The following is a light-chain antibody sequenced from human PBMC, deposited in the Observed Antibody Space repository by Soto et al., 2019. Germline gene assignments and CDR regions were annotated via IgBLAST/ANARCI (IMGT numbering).Light chain of an antibody. CDR3: QQYDSYWT. CDR2: KAS. V-gene: IGKV1-5*03. J-gene: IGKJ1*01. Sequence: DIQMTQSPSTLSASVGDRVTITCRASQNINSWLAWYQQKPGKAPKLLIYKASSLESEVPSRFSGSGSGTEFTLTISSLQPDDFATYYCQQYDSYWTFGQGTKVEIK. CDR1: QNINSW.